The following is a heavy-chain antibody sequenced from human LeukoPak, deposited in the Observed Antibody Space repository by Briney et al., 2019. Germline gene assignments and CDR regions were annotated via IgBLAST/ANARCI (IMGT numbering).Heavy chain of an antibody. Sequence: PSETLSLTCAVQGASLRGSYWSWIRQPPGKGLQWIGQIDHSGSTHSIPSLKSRVTISLDTSQSQVSLKVNSVTAADTAVYFCARVGNGWYFDLWGRGTLVTVSS. D-gene: IGHD1-14*01. CDR3: ARVGNGWYFDL. CDR1: GASLRGSY. CDR2: IDHSGST. V-gene: IGHV4-34*01. J-gene: IGHJ2*01.